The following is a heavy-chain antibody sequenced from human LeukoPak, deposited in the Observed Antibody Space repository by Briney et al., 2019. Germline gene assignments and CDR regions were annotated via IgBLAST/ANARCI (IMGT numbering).Heavy chain of an antibody. CDR3: AYRYGDYDVFDY. J-gene: IGHJ4*02. Sequence: GRCLRLSCAASGFTFSSSWMHWVRQAPGKGLVWVSRINSDGSITTYADSVRGRFTISRDNAKNTLYLQMNSLRAEDTAVYYCAYRYGDYDVFDYWGQGTLVTVSS. D-gene: IGHD4-17*01. CDR2: INSDGSIT. CDR1: GFTFSSSW. V-gene: IGHV3-74*01.